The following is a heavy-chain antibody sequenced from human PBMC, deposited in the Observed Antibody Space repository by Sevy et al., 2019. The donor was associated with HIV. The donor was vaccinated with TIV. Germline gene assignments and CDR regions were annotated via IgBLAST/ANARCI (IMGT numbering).Heavy chain of an antibody. V-gene: IGHV3-9*01. CDR2: ISWNSGSI. CDR1: GFIFDDYA. J-gene: IGHJ4*02. CDR3: AKGGTTGTIPDY. D-gene: IGHD1-1*01. Sequence: GGSLRLSCAASGFIFDDYAMHWVRQAPGKGLEWVSGISWNSGSIGYADSVKGRFTISRDNAKNSLYLQMNSLRAEDTALYYCAKGGTTGTIPDYWGQGTLVTVSS.